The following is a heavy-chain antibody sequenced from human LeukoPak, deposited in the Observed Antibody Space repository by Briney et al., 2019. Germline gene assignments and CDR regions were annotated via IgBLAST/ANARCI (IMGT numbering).Heavy chain of an antibody. D-gene: IGHD6-19*01. CDR3: ASLSDAVAGY. CDR1: GFTVSSNY. CDR2: IYSGGST. V-gene: IGHV3-66*01. J-gene: IGHJ4*02. Sequence: GGSLRLSCAASGFTVSSNYMSWVRQAPGKGLEWVSVIYSGGSTYYADSVKGRFTISRDDSKNTLYLQMNSLRAEDTAVYYCASLSDAVAGYWGQGTLVTVSS.